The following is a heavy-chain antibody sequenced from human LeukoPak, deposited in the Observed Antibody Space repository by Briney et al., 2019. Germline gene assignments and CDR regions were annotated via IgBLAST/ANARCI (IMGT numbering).Heavy chain of an antibody. CDR1: GFTFSSYS. D-gene: IGHD3-10*01. CDR2: ISSSSSYI. Sequence: GGSLRLSCAASGFTFSSYSMNWVRQAPGKGLEWVSSISSSSSYIYYADSVKGRFTISRDNAKNSLYLQMNSLRAEDTALYYCASDWWFGELPYFDYWGQGTLVTVSS. V-gene: IGHV3-21*04. CDR3: ASDWWFGELPYFDY. J-gene: IGHJ4*02.